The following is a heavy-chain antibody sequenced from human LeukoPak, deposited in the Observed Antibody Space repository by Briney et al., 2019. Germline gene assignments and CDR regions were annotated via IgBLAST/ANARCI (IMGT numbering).Heavy chain of an antibody. V-gene: IGHV3-23*01. D-gene: IGHD6-13*01. CDR1: GFTFSTNA. J-gene: IGHJ4*02. CDR2: IIGSGGST. Sequence: GGSLRLSCAASGFTFSTNAMSWVPQAPGNGREWVSAIIGSGGSTYYADSVKVRFTISRDNSKNTLYLQMNSLRAEDTAVYYCAKVGLNSSSWYGGLFDYWGQGTLVTVSS. CDR3: AKVGLNSSSWYGGLFDY.